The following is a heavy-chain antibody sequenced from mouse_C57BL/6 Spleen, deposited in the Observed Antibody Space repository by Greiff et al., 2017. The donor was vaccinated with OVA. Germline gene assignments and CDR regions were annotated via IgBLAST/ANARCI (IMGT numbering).Heavy chain of an antibody. V-gene: IGHV1-50*01. J-gene: IGHJ2*01. CDR3: ARSLPYYFDY. CDR2: IDPSDSYT. CDR1: GYTFTSYW. Sequence: LQQPGAELVKPGASVKLSCKASGYTFTSYWMQWVKQRPGQGLEWIGEIDPSDSYTNYNQKFKGKATLTVDTSSSTAYMQLSSLTSEDSAVYYCARSLPYYFDYWGQGTTLTVSS. D-gene: IGHD5-5*01.